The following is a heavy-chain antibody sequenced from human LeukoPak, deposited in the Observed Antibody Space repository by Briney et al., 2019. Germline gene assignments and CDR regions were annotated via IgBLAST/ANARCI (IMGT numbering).Heavy chain of an antibody. J-gene: IGHJ3*02. Sequence: SETLPLTCTVSGGSISSYYWSWIRQPPGKGLEWIGYIYYSGSTNYNPSLKSRVTISVDTSKNQFSLRLSSVTAADTAVYYCARWQGDFAFDIWGQGTMVTVSS. CDR2: IYYSGST. V-gene: IGHV4-59*01. CDR1: GGSISSYY. CDR3: ARWQGDFAFDI. D-gene: IGHD3-3*01.